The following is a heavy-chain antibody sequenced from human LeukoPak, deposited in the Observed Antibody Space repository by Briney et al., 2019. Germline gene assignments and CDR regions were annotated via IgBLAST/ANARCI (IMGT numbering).Heavy chain of an antibody. V-gene: IGHV1-3*01. CDR2: INAGNGNT. CDR1: GYSFTSYA. D-gene: IGHD3-22*01. Sequence: ASVKVSCKASGYSFTSYAMHWVRLAPGQRLEWMGWINAGNGNTKYSQKFQGRVTITRDTSASTAYMELSSLRSEDTAVYYCARAPYYYDSSGYYSWGQGTLVTVSS. CDR3: ARAPYYYDSSGYYS. J-gene: IGHJ4*02.